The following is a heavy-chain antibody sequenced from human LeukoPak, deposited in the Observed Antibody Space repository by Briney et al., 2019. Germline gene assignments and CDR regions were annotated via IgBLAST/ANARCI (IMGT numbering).Heavy chain of an antibody. D-gene: IGHD3-10*01. CDR3: ARLATYYYGSGTQY. J-gene: IGHJ4*02. Sequence: PSETLSLTCALYGGSFSGYYWSWIRQPPGKGLEWIGEINHSGSTNYNPSLKSRVTISVDTSKNQFSLKLSSVTAADTAVYYCARLATYYYGSGTQYWGQGTLVTVSS. V-gene: IGHV4-34*01. CDR1: GGSFSGYY. CDR2: INHSGST.